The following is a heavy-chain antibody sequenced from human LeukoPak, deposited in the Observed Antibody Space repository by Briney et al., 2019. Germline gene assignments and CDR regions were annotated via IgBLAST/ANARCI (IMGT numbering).Heavy chain of an antibody. CDR2: INSDGSTT. V-gene: IGHV3-74*01. D-gene: IGHD2-15*01. Sequence: GGSLRLSCAASGFTFSTYWMHWVRQAPGKGLVWVSRINSDGSTTNYADSVKGRFTISRDNAENTLYLQMNSLRVEDTAVYYCTRRVSATRWFDPWGQGTLVTVSS. CDR1: GFTFSTYW. J-gene: IGHJ5*02. CDR3: TRRVSATRWFDP.